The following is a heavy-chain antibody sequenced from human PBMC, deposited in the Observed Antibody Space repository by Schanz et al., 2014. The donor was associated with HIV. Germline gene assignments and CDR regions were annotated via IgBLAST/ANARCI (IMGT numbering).Heavy chain of an antibody. CDR3: AREAYSGSRGLWNYYYCYAMDV. CDR1: DFTFSNYG. D-gene: IGHD3-10*01. Sequence: QVQLVESGGGAVQPGKSLRLSCTTSDFTFSNYGMHWVRQAPGKGLEWVAFIRFDASDKYYANSVKGRSTISRANSNSTLYLQMNGLRAVDTAVYYCAREAYSGSRGLWNYYYCYAMDVWGQGTAVTVSS. V-gene: IGHV3-33*01. CDR2: IRFDASDK. J-gene: IGHJ6*02.